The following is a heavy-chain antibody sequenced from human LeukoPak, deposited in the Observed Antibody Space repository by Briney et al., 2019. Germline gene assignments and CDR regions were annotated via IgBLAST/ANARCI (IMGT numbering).Heavy chain of an antibody. V-gene: IGHV4-59*08. Sequence: PSETLSLTCTVSGGSISSYYWSWIRQPPGKGLEWIGYIYYSGSTNYNPSLKSRVTISVDTSKNQFSLKLSSVTAADTAVYYCVRQGDGYRTSTNCLFSFDYWGQGTLVTVSS. D-gene: IGHD2-2*03. CDR1: GGSISSYY. J-gene: IGHJ4*02. CDR3: VRQGDGYRTSTNCLFSFDY. CDR2: IYYSGST.